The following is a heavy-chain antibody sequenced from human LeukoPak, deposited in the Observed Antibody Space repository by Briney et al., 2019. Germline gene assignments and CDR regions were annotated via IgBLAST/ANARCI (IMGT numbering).Heavy chain of an antibody. CDR2: INHSGST. J-gene: IGHJ6*03. Sequence: PSETLSLTCAVYGGSFSGYYWSWIRQPPGKGLEWIGEINHSGSTNYNPSLKSRVTISVDTSKNQFSLKLSSVTAADTAVYYCARGVDYGDYRTNYYYYMDVWGKGTTVTVSS. CDR3: ARGVDYGDYRTNYYYYMDV. D-gene: IGHD4-17*01. V-gene: IGHV4-34*01. CDR1: GGSFSGYY.